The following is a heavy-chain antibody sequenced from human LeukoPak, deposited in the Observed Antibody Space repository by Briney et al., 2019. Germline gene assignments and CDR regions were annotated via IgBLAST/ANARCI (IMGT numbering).Heavy chain of an antibody. J-gene: IGHJ4*02. CDR3: VRWGVEAGMDC. V-gene: IGHV3-7*01. D-gene: IGHD3-10*01. CDR1: GFTFSNYW. CDR2: INPDGSDT. Sequence: PGGSLRLSCAGSGFTFSNYWMGWVRQAPGKGLEWVANINPDGSDTTYVDSVKGRFIISRDNAKKSLRLQMNSLRVEETSVYYCVRWGVEAGMDCWGQGSLVTVSS.